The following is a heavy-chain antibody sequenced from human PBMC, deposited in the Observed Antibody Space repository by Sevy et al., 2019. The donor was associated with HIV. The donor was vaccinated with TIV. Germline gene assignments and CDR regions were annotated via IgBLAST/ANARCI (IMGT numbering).Heavy chain of an antibody. D-gene: IGHD2-2*01. J-gene: IGHJ4*02. CDR1: GFTVSSNY. Sequence: GGSLRLSCAASGFTVSSNYMSGVRQAPGKGLDWVSLIYSGGGTDYADSVKGRFTISRDSSKNTLYLQMNSLRTEDTAVYYCARDGGYRLDWGQGTLVTVSS. CDR2: IYSGGGT. CDR3: ARDGGYRLD. V-gene: IGHV3-66*02.